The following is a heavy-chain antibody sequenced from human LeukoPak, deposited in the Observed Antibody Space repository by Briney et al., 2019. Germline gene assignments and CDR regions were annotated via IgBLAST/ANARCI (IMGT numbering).Heavy chain of an antibody. D-gene: IGHD2-21*02. CDR3: ARGLTATLDY. J-gene: IGHJ4*02. CDR2: INHSGST. Sequence: PSETLSLTCTVSGGSISRYYWSWIRQPPGKGLEWIGEINHSGSTNYNPSLKSRVTISVDTSKNQFSLKLSSVTAADTAVYYCARGLTATLDYWGQGTLVTVSS. V-gene: IGHV4-34*01. CDR1: GGSISRYY.